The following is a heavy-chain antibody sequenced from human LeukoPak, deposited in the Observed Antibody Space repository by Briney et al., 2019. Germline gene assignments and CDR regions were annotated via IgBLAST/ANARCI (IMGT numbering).Heavy chain of an antibody. Sequence: GGSLRLSCAASGFTFSSYGMTWVRQAPGKGLEWVSSISTSGGTTYYADSVKGRFTISRDNSKNTLYLQMNSLRAEDTAIYYCAGAMYYYDSGGYPQGRYYFDYWGQGTLVTVSS. J-gene: IGHJ4*02. CDR2: ISTSGGTT. V-gene: IGHV3-23*01. CDR3: AGAMYYYDSGGYPQGRYYFDY. D-gene: IGHD3-22*01. CDR1: GFTFSSYG.